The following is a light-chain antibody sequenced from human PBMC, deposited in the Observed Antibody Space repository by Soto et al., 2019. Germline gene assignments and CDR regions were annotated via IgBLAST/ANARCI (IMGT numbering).Light chain of an antibody. CDR3: NSYTSTFTWV. CDR2: EVT. CDR1: SSDVGGHNF. J-gene: IGLJ2*01. V-gene: IGLV2-14*01. Sequence: QSALTQPASVSGSPGQSITISCTGTSSDVGGHNFVSWYQHHPGKAPKLLIYEVTHRPSGVSDRFSGSKSGNTASLTISGLQADDEAHYYCNSYTSTFTWVFGGGTKLTVL.